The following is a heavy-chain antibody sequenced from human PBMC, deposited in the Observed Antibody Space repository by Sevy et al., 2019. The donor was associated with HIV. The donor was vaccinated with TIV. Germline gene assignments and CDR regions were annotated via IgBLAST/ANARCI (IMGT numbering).Heavy chain of an antibody. CDR3: ARAEGDYGGYFDL. Sequence: GGSLRLSCADSGFTFSSYAMHWVRQAPGKGLEWVAVISYDGSNKYYADSVKGRFTISRDNSKNTLYLQMNSLRAEDTAVYYCARAEGDYGGYFDLWGRGTLVTVSS. D-gene: IGHD4-17*01. CDR1: GFTFSSYA. CDR2: ISYDGSNK. J-gene: IGHJ2*01. V-gene: IGHV3-30-3*01.